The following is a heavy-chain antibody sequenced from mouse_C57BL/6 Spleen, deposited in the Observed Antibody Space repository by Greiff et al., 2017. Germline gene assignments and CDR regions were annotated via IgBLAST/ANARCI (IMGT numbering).Heavy chain of an antibody. CDR3: ARQEPFYDGNYEDY. J-gene: IGHJ2*01. D-gene: IGHD2-1*01. Sequence: EVKLMESGGGLVKPGGSLKLSCAASGFTFSSYTMSWVRQTPEKRLEWVATISGGGGNTYYPDSVQGRFTISRDNAKNTLYLQMSSLRSEDTALYYCARQEPFYDGNYEDYWGQGTTLTGPS. CDR1: GFTFSSYT. CDR2: ISGGGGNT. V-gene: IGHV5-9*01.